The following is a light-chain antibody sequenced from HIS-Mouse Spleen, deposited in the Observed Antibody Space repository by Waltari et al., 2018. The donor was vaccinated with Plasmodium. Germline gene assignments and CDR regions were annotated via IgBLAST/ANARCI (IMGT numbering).Light chain of an antibody. J-gene: IGKJ3*01. CDR2: GAS. Sequence: EIAFTQPPATLSVSPGERATLSCRASQSVSSNLAWYQQKPGQAPRLLIYGASTRATGIPARFSGSGSGTEFTLTISSLQSEDFAVYYCQQYNNWSFTFGPGTKVDIK. CDR1: QSVSSN. CDR3: QQYNNWSFT. V-gene: IGKV3-15*01.